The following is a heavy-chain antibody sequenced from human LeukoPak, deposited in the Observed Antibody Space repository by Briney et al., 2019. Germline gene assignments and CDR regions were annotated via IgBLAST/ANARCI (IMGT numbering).Heavy chain of an antibody. V-gene: IGHV3-74*01. Sequence: PGGSLRLSCVASGFTFRNYWMHWVRQVPGKGLVWVSRIKSDGIGTNYADSVKGRFTISRDNAANTPYLQMNSLRAEDTAVYYCASRRDGYNAFDIWGQGTMVTVSS. D-gene: IGHD5-24*01. J-gene: IGHJ3*02. CDR1: GFTFRNYW. CDR2: IKSDGIGT. CDR3: ASRRDGYNAFDI.